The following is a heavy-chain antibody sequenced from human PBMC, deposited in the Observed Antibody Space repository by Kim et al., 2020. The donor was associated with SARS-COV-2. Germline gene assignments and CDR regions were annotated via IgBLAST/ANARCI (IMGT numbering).Heavy chain of an antibody. CDR2: ITDDGSYT. Sequence: GGSLRLSCAASGFAFSSFWMNLFRQAPGEGLEWLASITDDGSYTHYLDSVKGRFTISRDNAKNSLYLHMNSLRVEDTAVYYCGNLWSDYDFWSGSDYWGQGTLVAVSS. V-gene: IGHV3-7*03. J-gene: IGHJ1*01. CDR3: GNLWSDYDFWSGSDY. CDR1: GFAFSSFW. D-gene: IGHD3-3*01.